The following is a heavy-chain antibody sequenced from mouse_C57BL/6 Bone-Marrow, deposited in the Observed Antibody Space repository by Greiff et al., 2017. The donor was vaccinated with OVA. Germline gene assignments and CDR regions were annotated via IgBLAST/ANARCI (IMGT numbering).Heavy chain of an antibody. CDR1: GYTFTDYN. CDR3: ARYYGSSSYAMDY. CDR2: INPNNGGT. J-gene: IGHJ4*01. D-gene: IGHD1-1*01. V-gene: IGHV1-22*01. Sequence: EVQLKQSGPELVKPGASVKMSCKASGYTFTDYNMHWVKQSHGKSLEWIGYINPNNGGTSYNQKFKGKATLTVNKSSSTAYMELRSLTSEDSAVYYCARYYGSSSYAMDYWGQGTSVTVSS.